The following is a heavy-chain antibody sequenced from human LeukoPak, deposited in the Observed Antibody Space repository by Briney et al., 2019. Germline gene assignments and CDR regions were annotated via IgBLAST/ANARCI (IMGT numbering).Heavy chain of an antibody. CDR3: VGGGIVGTTARIPLFDY. V-gene: IGHV4-59*01. CDR1: GGSISSYY. CDR2: IYYSGST. D-gene: IGHD1-26*01. Sequence: PSETLSLTCTVSGGSISSYYWSWVRQPPGKGLEWIGYIYYSGSTSYNPSLKSRVTMSVDTSKNQFSLKLSSVTAADTAVYYCVGGGIVGTTARIPLFDYWGQGTLVTVSS. J-gene: IGHJ4*02.